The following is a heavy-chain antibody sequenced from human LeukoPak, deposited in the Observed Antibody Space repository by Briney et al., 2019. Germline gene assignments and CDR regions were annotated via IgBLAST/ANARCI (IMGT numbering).Heavy chain of an antibody. CDR3: ARVRGDSPYSFDY. V-gene: IGHV4-39*07. CDR2: IYYSGST. Sequence: SEPLSLTCTVSGGSISSFSYYWGWIRQPPGRGLEWIGTIYYSGSTYYNPSLKSRVTISTDTSKNQFSLNLRSVTAADTAVYYCARVRGDSPYSFDYWGQGTLVTVSS. D-gene: IGHD2-21*02. J-gene: IGHJ4*02. CDR1: GGSISSFSYY.